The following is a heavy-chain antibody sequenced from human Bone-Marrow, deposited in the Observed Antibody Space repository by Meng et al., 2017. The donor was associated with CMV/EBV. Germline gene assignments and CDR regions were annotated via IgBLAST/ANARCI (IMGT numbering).Heavy chain of an antibody. CDR1: GFTISSYS. J-gene: IGHJ6*02. D-gene: IGHD5-24*01. V-gene: IGHV3-21*01. Sequence: GASLKISCASSGFTISSYSMNWVRQAPGKGLEWGSSISSSSSYIYYADSVKGRFTISRDNAKNSLYLQMNSLRAEDTAVYYCAKEPADREGYYYYGMDVWGQGTTVTVSS. CDR3: AKEPADREGYYYYGMDV. CDR2: ISSSSSYI.